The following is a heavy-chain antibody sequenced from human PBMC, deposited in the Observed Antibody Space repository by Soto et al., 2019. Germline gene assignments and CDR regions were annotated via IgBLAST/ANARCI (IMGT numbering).Heavy chain of an antibody. Sequence: GGSLRLSCAASGFTFSSYWMHWVRQAPGKGLVWVSRINSDGSSTSYADSVKGRFTISRDNAKNTLYLQMNSLRAEDTAVYYCARAPRRQRGYSYGYMDVWGKGTTVTVSS. CDR3: ARAPRRQRGYSYGYMDV. J-gene: IGHJ6*03. V-gene: IGHV3-74*01. CDR2: INSDGSST. CDR1: GFTFSSYW. D-gene: IGHD5-18*01.